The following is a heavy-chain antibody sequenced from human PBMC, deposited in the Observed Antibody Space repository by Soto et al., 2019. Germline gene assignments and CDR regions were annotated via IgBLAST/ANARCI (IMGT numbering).Heavy chain of an antibody. V-gene: IGHV1-18*01. D-gene: IGHD3-22*01. Sequence: QVQLVQSGGEVKKPGASVKVSCKASGYTFTTYDLSWVRQAPGQGLEWMGWISAYNGNTNYAQNLQGRVTMTTDTSTSTAYMDLRSLRSDDTAVYYCARVIGYYYHMDVGGEGTTVTVSS. CDR2: ISAYNGNT. CDR1: GYTFTTYD. CDR3: ARVIGYYYHMDV. J-gene: IGHJ6*04.